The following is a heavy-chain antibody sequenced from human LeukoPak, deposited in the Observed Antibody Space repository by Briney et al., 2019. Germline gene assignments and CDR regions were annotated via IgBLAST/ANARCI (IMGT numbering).Heavy chain of an antibody. CDR1: GNSFINYG. V-gene: IGHV1-18*01. CDR3: ARGLIYYGMDV. Sequence: ASVKVSCKASGNSFINYGVSWVRQAPGQGLEWMGWISTYNGDTNYAQKLQGRVTMTTDTSTSTAYMELRSLGSDDTAVYYCARGLIYYGMDVWGQGTTVTVSS. D-gene: IGHD3-22*01. J-gene: IGHJ6*02. CDR2: ISTYNGDT.